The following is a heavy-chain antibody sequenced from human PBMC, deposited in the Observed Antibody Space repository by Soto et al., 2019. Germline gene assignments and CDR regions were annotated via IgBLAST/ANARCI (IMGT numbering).Heavy chain of an antibody. CDR1: GGSISSSSYY. Sequence: QLQLQESGPGLVKPSETLSLTCTVSGGSISSSSYYWGWIRQPPGKGLEWIGSIYYSGSTYYNPSLKSRVTISVDTSKNQFALKLSSVTAADTAVYYCARQIGSYWNYYFDYWGQGTLVTVSS. J-gene: IGHJ4*02. CDR2: IYYSGST. V-gene: IGHV4-39*01. D-gene: IGHD1-26*01. CDR3: ARQIGSYWNYYFDY.